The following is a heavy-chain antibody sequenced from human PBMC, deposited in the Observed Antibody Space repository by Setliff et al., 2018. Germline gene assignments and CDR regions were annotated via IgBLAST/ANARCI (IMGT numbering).Heavy chain of an antibody. CDR2: TIPVFGTT. V-gene: IGHV1-69*05. D-gene: IGHD1-7*01. CDR3: ARSTNYGMRFWFDN. J-gene: IGHJ4*02. Sequence: ASVKVSCKASGGTFSSYGISWVRQAPGQGLEWMGGTIPVFGTTDYAQKFQGRVTIMTDESTSTGSMELSRLRSDDTAVYFCARSTNYGMRFWFDNWGQGALVTVSS. CDR1: GGTFSSYG.